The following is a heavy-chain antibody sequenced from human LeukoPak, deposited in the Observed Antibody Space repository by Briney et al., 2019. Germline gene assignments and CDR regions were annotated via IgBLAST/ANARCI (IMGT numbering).Heavy chain of an antibody. CDR1: GFTFSSYA. D-gene: IGHD3-22*01. CDR2: ISGSGGST. CDR3: AKDGGYYYDSSGYYPESV. V-gene: IGHV3-23*01. Sequence: PGGSLRLSCAASGFTFSSYAMSWVRQAPGKGLEWVSAISGSGGSTYYADSVKGRFTISRDNSKNTLYLQMNSLRAEDTAVYYCAKDGGYYYDSSGYYPESVWGQGTLVTVSS. J-gene: IGHJ4*02.